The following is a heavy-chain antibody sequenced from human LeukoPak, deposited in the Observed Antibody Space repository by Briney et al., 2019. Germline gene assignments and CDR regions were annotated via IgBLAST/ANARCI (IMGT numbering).Heavy chain of an antibody. Sequence: PGGSLRLSCAASGFTFSSYSMNWVRQAPGKGLEWVSSISSSSSYIYYADSVKGRFTISRDNAKNSLYLQMNSLRAEDTAVYYCARDRVDDSWSGYLADLDYWGQGTLVTVSS. V-gene: IGHV3-21*01. CDR1: GFTFSSYS. D-gene: IGHD3-3*01. CDR3: ARDRVDDSWSGYLADLDY. CDR2: ISSSSSYI. J-gene: IGHJ4*02.